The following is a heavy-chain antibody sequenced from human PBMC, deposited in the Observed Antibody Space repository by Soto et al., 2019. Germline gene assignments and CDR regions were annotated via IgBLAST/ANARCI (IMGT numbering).Heavy chain of an antibody. J-gene: IGHJ4*02. CDR1: GFTFSSYG. CDR3: AKNPKAGPPYYFDY. V-gene: IGHV3-30*18. Sequence: SLRLSCAASGFTFSSYGMHWVRQAPGKGLEWVAVISYDGSNKYYADSVKGRFTISRDNSRNTLYLQMNSLRAEDTAVYYCAKNPKAGPPYYFDYWGQGSQVTVSS. D-gene: IGHD6-13*01. CDR2: ISYDGSNK.